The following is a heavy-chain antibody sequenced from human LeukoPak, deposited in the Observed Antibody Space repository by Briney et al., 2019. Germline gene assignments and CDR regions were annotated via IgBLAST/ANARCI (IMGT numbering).Heavy chain of an antibody. CDR2: IYYSGRT. J-gene: IGHJ6*03. D-gene: IGHD3-10*01. Sequence: SETLSLTCTVSGCTVSSNCYYWACIRQPPGKGLEWIGIIYYSGRTYYNPSLKSRVNISVDTYKNQFSLKQSSVTAADTAVYYCARYRVRNYYDYIDVWGKGTTVTVSS. CDR1: GCTVSSNCYY. CDR3: ARYRVRNYYDYIDV. V-gene: IGHV4-39*07.